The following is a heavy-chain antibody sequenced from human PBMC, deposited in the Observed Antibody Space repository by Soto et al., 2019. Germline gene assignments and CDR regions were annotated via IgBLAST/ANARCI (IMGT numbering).Heavy chain of an antibody. CDR1: GFTFSTYG. J-gene: IGHJ4*02. Sequence: QPGGSLRLSCAASGFTFSTYGMTWVRQAPGKGLEWVSTISTTGSDSYYADSVKGRFTISRDNSKNTLYFEMNNLRAEDTAIYYCAKQGHFYYFDYWGRGTLVTVSS. CDR3: AKQGHFYYFDY. CDR2: ISTTGSDS. V-gene: IGHV3-23*01.